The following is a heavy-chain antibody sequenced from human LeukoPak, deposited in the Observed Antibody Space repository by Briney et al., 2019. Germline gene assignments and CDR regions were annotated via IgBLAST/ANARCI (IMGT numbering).Heavy chain of an antibody. Sequence: ASVKVSCKASGYTFTSNGINWVRQAPGQGLEWMGWISTYNGNTNYAQKLQGRVTMTTDTSTSTAYMELRSLRFDDTAVYYCARADWVGGEAYYYHSRSSPPDYWGQGTLVTVSS. J-gene: IGHJ4*02. CDR2: ISTYNGNT. CDR1: GYTFTSNG. D-gene: IGHD3-22*01. CDR3: ARADWVGGEAYYYHSRSSPPDY. V-gene: IGHV1-18*01.